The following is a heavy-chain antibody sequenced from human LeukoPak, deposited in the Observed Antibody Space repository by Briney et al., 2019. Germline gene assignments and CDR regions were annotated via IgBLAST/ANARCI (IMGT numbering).Heavy chain of an antibody. D-gene: IGHD6-13*01. CDR2: ISGSGGST. V-gene: IGHV3-23*01. CDR3: AKDRGIAAAGTDPHFDF. CDR1: GFTFSSYA. J-gene: IGHJ4*02. Sequence: GGSLRLSCAASGFTFSSYAMSWVRQAPGKGLEWVSAISGSGGSTYYADSVKGRFTISRGNSKNTLYLQMNSLRAEDTAVYYCAKDRGIAAAGTDPHFDFGGRGTLVTVSS.